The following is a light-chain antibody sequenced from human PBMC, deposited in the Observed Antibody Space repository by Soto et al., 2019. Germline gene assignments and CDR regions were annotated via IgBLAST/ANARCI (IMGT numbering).Light chain of an antibody. Sequence: DIQMTQSLSSLSASVGDRVTITCQSSQDISNYLNWYQQQPGKAPQLLIFDASNLETGVPSRFSGSESGTDFTLTISNLQPEDIATYYCQQYENLPTITFGPGTRREIK. V-gene: IGKV1-33*01. J-gene: IGKJ5*01. CDR1: QDISNY. CDR3: QQYENLPTIT. CDR2: DAS.